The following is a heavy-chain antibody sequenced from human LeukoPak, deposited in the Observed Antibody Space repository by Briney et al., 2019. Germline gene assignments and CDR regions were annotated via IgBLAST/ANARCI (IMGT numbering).Heavy chain of an antibody. V-gene: IGHV3-21*01. CDR1: GFTFSSYS. CDR2: ISSSSSYI. D-gene: IGHD3-3*01. Sequence: GGSLRLSRAASGFTFSSYSMNWVRQAPGKGLEWVSSISSSSSYIYYADSVKGRFTISRDNAKNSLYLQMNSLRAEDTAVYYCARGGVELRFLEWLPYYYYGMDVWGQGTTVTVSS. CDR3: ARGGVELRFLEWLPYYYYGMDV. J-gene: IGHJ6*02.